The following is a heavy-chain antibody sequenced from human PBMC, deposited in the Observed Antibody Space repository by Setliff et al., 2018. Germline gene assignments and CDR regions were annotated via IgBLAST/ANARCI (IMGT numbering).Heavy chain of an antibody. CDR1: GGSVYRDGYY. CDR3: ARGRNVASRLLDS. CDR2: MYFNGNT. J-gene: IGHJ4*02. D-gene: IGHD6-6*01. V-gene: IGHV4-31*03. Sequence: PSETLSLTCSVSGGSVYRDGYYWTWIRHHPGKGLEWIGYMYFNGNTYYNPSLESRVIISSDTSETQFSLRLTSVTTADTAVYYCARGRNVASRLLDSWGQGTLVTVS.